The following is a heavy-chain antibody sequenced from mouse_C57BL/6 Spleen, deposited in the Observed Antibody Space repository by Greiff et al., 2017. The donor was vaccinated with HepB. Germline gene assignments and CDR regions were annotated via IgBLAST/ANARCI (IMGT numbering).Heavy chain of an antibody. D-gene: IGHD1-1*01. J-gene: IGHJ2*01. CDR1: GYTFTSYW. Sequence: QVQLQQSGAELVMPGASVKLSCKASGYTFTSYWMHWVKQRPGQGLEWIGEIDPSDSYTNYNQKFKGKSTLTVDKSSSTAYMQLSSLTSEDSAVYYCARGGITTVVATSNYVDYWGQGTTLTVSS. CDR3: ARGGITTVVATSNYVDY. V-gene: IGHV1-69*01. CDR2: IDPSDSYT.